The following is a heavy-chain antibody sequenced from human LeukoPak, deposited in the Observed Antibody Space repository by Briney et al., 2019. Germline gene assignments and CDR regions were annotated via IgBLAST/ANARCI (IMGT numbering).Heavy chain of an antibody. Sequence: GGSLRLSCAASGFTFSSYWMNWVRQAPGKGLVWVSRIASDGSSTTYADSVKGRFSISRDNAKNTLYLQMNSLRVEDTAVYYCVRGRPHGTDYWGQGTLVTVSS. CDR1: GFTFSSYW. CDR2: IASDGSST. CDR3: VRGRPHGTDY. D-gene: IGHD6-13*01. J-gene: IGHJ4*02. V-gene: IGHV3-74*01.